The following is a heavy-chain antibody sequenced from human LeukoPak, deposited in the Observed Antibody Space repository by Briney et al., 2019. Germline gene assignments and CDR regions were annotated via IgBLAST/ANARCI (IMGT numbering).Heavy chain of an antibody. V-gene: IGHV3-21*01. J-gene: IGHJ6*03. CDR1: GFTFSSYS. CDR2: ISSSSSYI. D-gene: IGHD4-23*01. CDR3: ARGLLSSQKDYGGNSYMDV. Sequence: PGGSLRLSCAASGFTFSSYSMNWVRQAPGKGLEWVSSISSSSSYIYYADSVKGRFTISRDNAKNSLYLQMNSLRAEDTAVYYCARGLLSSQKDYGGNSYMDVWGKGTTVTISS.